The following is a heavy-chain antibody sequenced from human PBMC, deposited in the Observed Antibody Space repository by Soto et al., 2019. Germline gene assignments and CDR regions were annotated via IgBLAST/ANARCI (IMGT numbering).Heavy chain of an antibody. J-gene: IGHJ4*02. Sequence: QVQLQESGPGLVKPSETLSLTCTVSGGSISSYYWSWIRQPPGKGLEWIGYIYYSGSTNYNPSLKSRVTISVDTSKSQFYLKLSSVTAADTAVYNCARREGSAIDSWGQGTLVTVSS. D-gene: IGHD1-26*01. CDR3: ARREGSAIDS. V-gene: IGHV4-59*08. CDR2: IYYSGST. CDR1: GGSISSYY.